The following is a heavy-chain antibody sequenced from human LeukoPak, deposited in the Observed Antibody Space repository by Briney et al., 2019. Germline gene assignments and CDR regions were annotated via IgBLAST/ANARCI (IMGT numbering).Heavy chain of an antibody. Sequence: ASVKVSCKASGYTFTGYYMHWVRQAPGQGLEWMGWINPNSGGTNYAQKFQGWVTMTRDTSISTAYMELSRLRSDDTAVYYCARAPSYDSSGYYYSLWGQGTLVTVSS. CDR1: GYTFTGYY. V-gene: IGHV1-2*04. CDR2: INPNSGGT. CDR3: ARAPSYDSSGYYYSL. J-gene: IGHJ4*02. D-gene: IGHD3-22*01.